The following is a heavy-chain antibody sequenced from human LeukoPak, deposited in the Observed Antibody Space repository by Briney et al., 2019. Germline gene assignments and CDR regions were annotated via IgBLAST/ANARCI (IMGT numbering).Heavy chain of an antibody. V-gene: IGHV3-23*01. CDR3: AADATVEMATIVDY. Sequence: RTGGSLRLSCAASGFTFSSYAMSWVRQAPGKGLEWVSAISGSGGSTYCADSVKGRFTISRDNSKNMLYLQMNSLRAEDTAVYYCAADATVEMATIVDYWGQGTLVTVSS. CDR2: ISGSGGST. J-gene: IGHJ4*02. CDR1: GFTFSSYA. D-gene: IGHD5-24*01.